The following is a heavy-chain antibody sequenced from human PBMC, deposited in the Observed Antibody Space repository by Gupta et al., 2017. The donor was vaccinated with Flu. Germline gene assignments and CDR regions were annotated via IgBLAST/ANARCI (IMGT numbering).Heavy chain of an antibody. Sequence: EMQLVESGGGVVRPGGSLRLSCAASGFTFDDYGMSWVRQAPGKGLEWVSGINWNGGSTGYAVSVKGRYTISRDNAKNSLYLQKHSMRDEDTALYHCATRNYGGAFDILGQGKMVTLSS. CDR1: GFTFDDYG. D-gene: IGHD1-7*01. J-gene: IGHJ3*02. CDR3: ATRNYGGAFDI. V-gene: IGHV3-20*01. CDR2: INWNGGST.